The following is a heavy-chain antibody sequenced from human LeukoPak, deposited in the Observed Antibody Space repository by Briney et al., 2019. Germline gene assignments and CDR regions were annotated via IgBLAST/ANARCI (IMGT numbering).Heavy chain of an antibody. CDR3: ARDGAAAAYGPYYYYGMDV. CDR1: GYTFTSYA. V-gene: IGHV1-3*01. CDR2: INAGNGNT. J-gene: IGHJ6*02. Sequence: ASVKVSCKASGYTFTSYAMHWVRQAPGQRLEWMGWINAGNGNTKYSQKFQGRVTITRDTSASTAYMELSSLRSEDTAVYYCARDGAAAAYGPYYYYGMDVWGQGTTVTVSS. D-gene: IGHD6-13*01.